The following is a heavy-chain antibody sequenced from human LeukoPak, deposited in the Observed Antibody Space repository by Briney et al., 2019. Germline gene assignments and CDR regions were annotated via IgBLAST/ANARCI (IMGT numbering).Heavy chain of an antibody. J-gene: IGHJ4*02. Sequence: GGSLRLSCAASGFTFSSYRMNWVRQVPGKGLEWVSSISSSSSYIYYADSVKGRFTISRDNAKNSLFLQMHSLRAEDTAVYYCATDDYGAFDYWGQGTLVTVSS. CDR2: ISSSSSYI. V-gene: IGHV3-21*01. D-gene: IGHD4/OR15-4a*01. CDR3: ATDDYGAFDY. CDR1: GFTFSSYR.